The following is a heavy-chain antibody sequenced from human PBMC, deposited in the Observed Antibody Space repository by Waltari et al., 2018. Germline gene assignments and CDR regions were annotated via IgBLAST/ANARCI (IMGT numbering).Heavy chain of an antibody. J-gene: IGHJ3*02. CDR3: AKGNVPATVHFAFDI. CDR1: GFTFCSYA. CDR2: IRDSGGST. Sequence: EVQLLEAGGGLVQPGGSLSRSWAASGFTFCSYAMSWVRQAPGNGLEWVSGIRDSGGSTYYAESVKGRCTISRDNSKNTLHLQMNSLRAEDTAVYYCAKGNVPATVHFAFDIWGPGTRVTVSA. D-gene: IGHD2-2*01. V-gene: IGHV3-23*01.